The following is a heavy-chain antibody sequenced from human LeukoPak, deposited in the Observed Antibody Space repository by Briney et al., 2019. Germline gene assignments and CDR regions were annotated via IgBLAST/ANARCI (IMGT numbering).Heavy chain of an antibody. J-gene: IGHJ4*02. CDR2: ISYDGSNK. CDR1: GFTFSSYG. D-gene: IGHD4-17*01. Sequence: PGGSLRLSCAASGFTFSSYGMHWVRQAPGKGLEWVAVISYDGSNKYYADSVKGRFTISRDNSKDTLYLQMNSLRSEDTAVYYCARPNDYGERYYFDHWGQGTLVTVSS. V-gene: IGHV3-30*03. CDR3: ARPNDYGERYYFDH.